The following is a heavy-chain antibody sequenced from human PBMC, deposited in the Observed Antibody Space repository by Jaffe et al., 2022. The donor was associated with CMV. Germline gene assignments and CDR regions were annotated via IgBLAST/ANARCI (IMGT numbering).Heavy chain of an antibody. CDR2: IYYSGST. Sequence: QVQLQESGPGLVKPSETLSLTCTVSGGSISSYYWSWIRQPPGKGLEWIGYIYYSGSTNYNPSLKSRVTISVDTSKNQFSLKLSSVTAADTAVYYCARAAGDAFDIWGQGTMVTVSS. CDR1: GGSISSYY. CDR3: ARAAGDAFDI. J-gene: IGHJ3*02. V-gene: IGHV4-59*01.